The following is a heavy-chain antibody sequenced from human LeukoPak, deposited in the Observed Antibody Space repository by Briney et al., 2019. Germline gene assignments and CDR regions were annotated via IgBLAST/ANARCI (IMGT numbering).Heavy chain of an antibody. CDR1: GFTFSSYS. CDR3: ARDNDDYGDYLH. CDR2: ISSSSSYI. Sequence: PGGSLRLSCAASGFTFSSYSMNWVRQAPGKGLEWVSSISSSSSYIYYADSVKGRFTISRDNAKNSLYLQMNGLRAEDTAVYYCARDNDDYGDYLHWGQGTLVTVSS. V-gene: IGHV3-21*01. D-gene: IGHD4-17*01. J-gene: IGHJ4*02.